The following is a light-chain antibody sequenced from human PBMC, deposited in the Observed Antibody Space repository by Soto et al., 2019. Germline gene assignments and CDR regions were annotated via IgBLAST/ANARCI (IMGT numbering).Light chain of an antibody. Sequence: DIVMTQSPLSLPVIPGEPASISCRSSQSLLHSNGYKYLNWYLQKPGQSPQVLIYLSSNRASGVPDRFSGSGSGTDFTLKISRVEAEDVGLYYCMQALQTPWTFGQGTKVEIK. CDR2: LSS. CDR3: MQALQTPWT. V-gene: IGKV2-28*01. CDR1: QSLLHSNGYKY. J-gene: IGKJ1*01.